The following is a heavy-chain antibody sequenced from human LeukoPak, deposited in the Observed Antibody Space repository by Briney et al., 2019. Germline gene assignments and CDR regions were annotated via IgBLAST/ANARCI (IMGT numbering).Heavy chain of an antibody. J-gene: IGHJ4*02. CDR2: IFYSGST. Sequence: SETLSLTCTVSGGSISTSNYYWGWIRQPPGKGLEWIGNIFYSGSTYYSPSLKSRVTISLDTSRNQFSLKLSSVTAADTAVYYCARDRTIFGVGFDYWGQGTLVTVSS. CDR1: GGSISTSNYY. D-gene: IGHD3-3*01. V-gene: IGHV4-39*07. CDR3: ARDRTIFGVGFDY.